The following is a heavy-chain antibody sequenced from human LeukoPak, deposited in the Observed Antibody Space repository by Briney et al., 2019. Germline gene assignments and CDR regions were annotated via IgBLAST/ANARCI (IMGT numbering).Heavy chain of an antibody. J-gene: IGHJ3*02. CDR1: GGSFSGDF. D-gene: IGHD3-16*01. CDR3: ARRGDI. Sequence: SETLSLTCAVYGGSFSGDFWSWIRQSPGKGLEWIGEINHGGSTTYNPSLESRVTISVDTSKNQFSLKLSSVTAADTAVYYCARRGDIWGRGTVVTVSS. CDR2: INHGGST. V-gene: IGHV4-34*01.